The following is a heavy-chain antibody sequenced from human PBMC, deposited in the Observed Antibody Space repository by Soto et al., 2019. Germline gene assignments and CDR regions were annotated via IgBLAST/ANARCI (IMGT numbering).Heavy chain of an antibody. CDR1: GFTFSTYG. CDR3: ARGGLDCNNSVCYILHAFDM. J-gene: IGHJ3*02. Sequence: DLEESGGGVVQPGGFLRLSCAGSGFTFSTYGMHWVRQAPGKGLQWGGLIWHDGTKKEFSDSVKGRFTISRDNFKNTVYLQMTSLRVEDTAVYYCARGGLDCNNSVCYILHAFDMWGQGTMVTVSS. D-gene: IGHD2-8*01. V-gene: IGHV3-33*01. CDR2: IWHDGTKK.